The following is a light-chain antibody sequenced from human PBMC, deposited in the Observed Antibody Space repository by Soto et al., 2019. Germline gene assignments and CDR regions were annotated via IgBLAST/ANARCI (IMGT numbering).Light chain of an antibody. V-gene: IGKV4-1*01. CDR3: QQYYSTPLT. J-gene: IGKJ3*01. Sequence: DIVMTQSSDSLAVSLGERATINCKSSQSVLYSSNNKNYLAWYQQKPGQPPKLFIYWASTREPGVPDRFSGSGSGTDFTLTISSLQAEDVAVYYCQQYYSTPLTFGPGTKVDIK. CDR2: WAS. CDR1: QSVLYSSNNKNY.